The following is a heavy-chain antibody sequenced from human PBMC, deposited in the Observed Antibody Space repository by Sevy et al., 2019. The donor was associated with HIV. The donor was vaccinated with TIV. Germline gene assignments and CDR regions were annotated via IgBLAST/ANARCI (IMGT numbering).Heavy chain of an antibody. CDR3: AKEPVMVVDYYSMDV. CDR2: IRYDGSNK. J-gene: IGHJ6*02. D-gene: IGHD2-8*02. V-gene: IGHV3-30*02. Sequence: GGSLRLSCAASGFTFSNYGMHWVRQAPGKGLEWVAFIRYDGSNKNNADSVKGRFTISRDNPKNTLYLQMNSLRPEDTAVYYCAKEPVMVVDYYSMDVWGQGTTVTVSS. CDR1: GFTFSNYG.